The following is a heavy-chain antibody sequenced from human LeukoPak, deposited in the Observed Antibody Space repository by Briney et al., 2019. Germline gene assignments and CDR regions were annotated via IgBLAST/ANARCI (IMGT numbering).Heavy chain of an antibody. CDR2: INPSGGST. Sequence: GASVKVSCKASGYTFTSYYMHWVRQAPGQGLEWMGIINPSGGSTSYAQKFQGRVTMTRDTSTSTVYMELSSLRSEDTAVYYCARDRTVGIVGATFAPDWYFDLWGRGTLVTVSS. J-gene: IGHJ2*01. CDR3: ARDRTVGIVGATFAPDWYFDL. CDR1: GYTFTSYY. V-gene: IGHV1-46*01. D-gene: IGHD1-26*01.